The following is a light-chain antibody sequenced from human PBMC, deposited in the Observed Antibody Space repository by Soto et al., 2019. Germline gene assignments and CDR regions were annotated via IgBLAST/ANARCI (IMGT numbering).Light chain of an antibody. CDR2: GAS. Sequence: EIVMTQSPATLSVSPGERATLSCRASQSVRNNLVWYQQKPGQAPRLLIYGASTRATGIPARFSGSGSGTEFTLTISSLQSEDFAVYYCQQYNNWWTFGQGTKVEIK. J-gene: IGKJ1*01. V-gene: IGKV3-15*01. CDR1: QSVRNN. CDR3: QQYNNWWT.